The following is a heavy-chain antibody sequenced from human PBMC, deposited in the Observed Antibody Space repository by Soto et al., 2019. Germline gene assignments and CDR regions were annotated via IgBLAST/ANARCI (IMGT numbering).Heavy chain of an antibody. CDR1: GGSISSSSYY. CDR2: IYYSGST. J-gene: IGHJ4*02. V-gene: IGHV4-39*01. Sequence: SETLSLTCTVSGGSISSSSYYWSWIRQPPGKGLEWIGSIYYSGSTYYNPSLKSRVTISVDTSKNQFSLKLSSVTAADTAVYYCASSATIGYWGQGTLVTVSS. CDR3: ASSATIGY. D-gene: IGHD1-26*01.